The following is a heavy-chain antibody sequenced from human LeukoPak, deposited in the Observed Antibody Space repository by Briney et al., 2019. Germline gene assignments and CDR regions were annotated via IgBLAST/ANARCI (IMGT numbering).Heavy chain of an antibody. Sequence: PGGSLRLSCAASGFTFSSYGMHWVRQAPGKGLEWVAVTSYDGSKKFYAESVKGRFTISRDNSKNTLYLQMNSLRAEDTAVYYCAKPYYYGSGTPSYFDYWGQGTLVTVSS. D-gene: IGHD3-10*01. CDR2: TSYDGSKK. CDR1: GFTFSSYG. V-gene: IGHV3-30*18. J-gene: IGHJ4*02. CDR3: AKPYYYGSGTPSYFDY.